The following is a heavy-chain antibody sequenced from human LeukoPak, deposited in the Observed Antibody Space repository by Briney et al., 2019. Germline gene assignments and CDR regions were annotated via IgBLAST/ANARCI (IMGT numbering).Heavy chain of an antibody. CDR1: GFTFSSYT. CDR2: ISYDGSNK. V-gene: IGHV3-30-3*01. J-gene: IGHJ4*02. CDR3: ARVGYDLWSGYSILLYFDY. Sequence: GGSLRLSCAASGFTFSSYTMPWVRQAPGKGLEWVAVISYDGSNKYYADSVKGRFTISRDNSKNTLYLQMNSLSADDTALYYCARVGYDLWSGYSILLYFDYWGQGTLVTVSS. D-gene: IGHD3-3*01.